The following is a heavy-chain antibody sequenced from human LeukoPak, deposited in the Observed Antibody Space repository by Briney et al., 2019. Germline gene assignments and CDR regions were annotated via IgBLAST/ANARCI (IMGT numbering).Heavy chain of an antibody. CDR3: AREYSYGYTVIGP. D-gene: IGHD5-18*01. CDR2: IDPSDSYT. CDR1: GYSFTSYW. Sequence: GESLKISCKGSGYSFTSYWISWVRQTPGKGLEWMGRIDPSDSYTNYSPSFQGHVTISADKSISTAYLQWSSLKASDTAMYYCAREYSYGYTVIGPWGQGTLVTVSS. J-gene: IGHJ5*02. V-gene: IGHV5-10-1*01.